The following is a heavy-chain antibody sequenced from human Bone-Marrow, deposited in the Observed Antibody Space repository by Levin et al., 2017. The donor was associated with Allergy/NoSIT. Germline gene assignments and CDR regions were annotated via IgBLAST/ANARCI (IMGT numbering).Heavy chain of an antibody. Sequence: ETLSLTCAASGFIFNGYAMTWVRQAPGKGLEWVSGISGSGGSTSYADSVKGRFTVSRDNSKNTLFLQMNSLRAEDTAVYYCAKEWKWSAQQYSYYGLNVWGLGTTVNVSS. D-gene: IGHD2-15*01. J-gene: IGHJ6*02. CDR2: ISGSGGST. CDR1: GFIFNGYA. CDR3: AKEWKWSAQQYSYYGLNV. V-gene: IGHV3-23*01.